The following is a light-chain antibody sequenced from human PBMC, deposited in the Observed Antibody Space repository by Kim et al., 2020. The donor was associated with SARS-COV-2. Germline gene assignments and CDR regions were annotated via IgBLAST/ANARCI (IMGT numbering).Light chain of an antibody. Sequence: EIVMTQSPATLSVSPGERATLSCRASQSVRNNLAWYQQKPSQSPRLIIYAASTRATGIPARFSGSGSGTEFTLTISSLQPEDFAVYYCQQYTNWPPEYTFGQGTKLEI. CDR2: AAS. V-gene: IGKV3-15*01. CDR3: QQYTNWPPEYT. CDR1: QSVRNN. J-gene: IGKJ2*01.